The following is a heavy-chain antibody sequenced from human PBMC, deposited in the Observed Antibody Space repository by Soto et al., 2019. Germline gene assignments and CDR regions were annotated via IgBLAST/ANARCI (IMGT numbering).Heavy chain of an antibody. D-gene: IGHD5-18*01. J-gene: IGHJ4*02. CDR1: GYTFSNFG. CDR2: ISAYNGNT. CDR3: ARDLGYSSGPHDS. Sequence: ASVKVSCKASGYTFSNFGITWVRQAPGQGLEWMGWISAYNGNTDYAQKLQGRVTMTTDTSTSTAYMELRSLRSDDTAVYYCARDLGYSSGPHDSWGQGTLVTVSS. V-gene: IGHV1-18*01.